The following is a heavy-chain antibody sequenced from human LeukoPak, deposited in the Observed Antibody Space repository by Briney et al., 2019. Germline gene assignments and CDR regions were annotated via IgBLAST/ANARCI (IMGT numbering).Heavy chain of an antibody. Sequence: ASAKVSCKASGYTFTGYYMHWVRQAPGQGLEWMGWINPNSGGTNYAQKFQGRVTMTRDTSISTAYMELSRLRSDDTAVYYCARVRAKEQWLVAYWGQGTLVTVSS. CDR2: INPNSGGT. CDR3: ARVRAKEQWLVAY. D-gene: IGHD6-19*01. CDR1: GYTFTGYY. J-gene: IGHJ4*02. V-gene: IGHV1-2*02.